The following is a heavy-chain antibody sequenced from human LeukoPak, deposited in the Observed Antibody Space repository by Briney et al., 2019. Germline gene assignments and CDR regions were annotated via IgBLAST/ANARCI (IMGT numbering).Heavy chain of an antibody. J-gene: IGHJ4*02. Sequence: GGSLRLSCAASGFSFSTHAIYWVRQAPGKGLEYVSAISSNGGNKYYATSVKGRFTVSRDNSDNTVFLQMGSLRDEDMAVYYCARGYCDTNSRYTALGYWGQGTLVTVSS. CDR2: ISSNGGNK. CDR3: ARGYCDTNSRYTALGY. CDR1: GFSFSTHA. D-gene: IGHD2-2*02. V-gene: IGHV3-64*01.